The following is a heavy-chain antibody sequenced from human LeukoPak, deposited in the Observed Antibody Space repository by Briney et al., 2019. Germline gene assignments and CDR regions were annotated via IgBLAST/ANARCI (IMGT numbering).Heavy chain of an antibody. CDR1: GGSFSGYY. D-gene: IGHD6-13*01. CDR2: INHSGST. V-gene: IGHV4-34*01. J-gene: IGHJ5*02. CDR3: ARAWRYSSSWYLGNWFDP. Sequence: PSETLSLTCAVYGGSFSGYYWSWIRQPPGKGLEWIGEINHSGSTNYNPSLKSRVTISVGTSKNQFSLKLSSVTAADTAVYYCARAWRYSSSWYLGNWFDPWGQGTLVTVSS.